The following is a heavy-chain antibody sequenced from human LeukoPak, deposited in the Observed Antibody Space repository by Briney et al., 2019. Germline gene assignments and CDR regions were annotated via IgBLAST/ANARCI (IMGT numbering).Heavy chain of an antibody. D-gene: IGHD3-3*01. V-gene: IGHV4-59*01. J-gene: IGHJ3*02. CDR3: ARELRFLEWLSFAAKRTPGAFDI. Sequence: SETLSLTCTVSGGSISNYYWGWIRQPPGKGLEWIGNIYYSGSTNYNPSLKSRVTISVDTSKNQFSLKLSSVTAADTAVYYCARELRFLEWLSFAAKRTPGAFDIWGQGTMVTVSS. CDR1: GGSISNYY. CDR2: IYYSGST.